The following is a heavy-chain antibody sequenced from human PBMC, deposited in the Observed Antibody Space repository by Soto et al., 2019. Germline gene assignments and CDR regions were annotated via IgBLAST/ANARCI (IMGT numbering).Heavy chain of an antibody. D-gene: IGHD3-22*01. CDR2: INVGNGNI. V-gene: IGHV1-3*01. Sequence: ASVKVSCKASGYTFANYAMHWVRRAPGQRLEWMGWINVGNGNIKYSQKFKGRVTITRDTSATTAYMELSSLRSEDTAVYYCARSGQYYYDSSGYYYPSGYYYYGMDVWGQGTTVTVSS. J-gene: IGHJ6*02. CDR1: GYTFANYA. CDR3: ARSGQYYYDSSGYYYPSGYYYYGMDV.